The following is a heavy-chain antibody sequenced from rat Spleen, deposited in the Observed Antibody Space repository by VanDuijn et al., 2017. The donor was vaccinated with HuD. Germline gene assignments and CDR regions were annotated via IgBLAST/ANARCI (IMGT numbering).Heavy chain of an antibody. CDR3: ARPTEGIAWFAY. V-gene: IGHV5-25*01. CDR1: GFTFSDYY. CDR2: ISTGGGDT. D-gene: IGHD1-11*01. J-gene: IGHJ3*01. Sequence: EVQLVESGGGLVQPGRSLKLSCAASGFTFSDYYMAWVRQAPTKGLEWVASISTGGGDTYYRDSVKGRFTISRDIAKSILFLERDSLRSEDTATDYCARPTEGIAWFAYWGQGTLVTVSS.